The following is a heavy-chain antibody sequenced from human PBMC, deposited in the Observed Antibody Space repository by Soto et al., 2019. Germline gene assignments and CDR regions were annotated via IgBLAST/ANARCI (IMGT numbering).Heavy chain of an antibody. V-gene: IGHV4-34*01. CDR1: GGSFRGYH. J-gene: IGHJ4*02. CDR3: AIDQGLWSGYLLNY. Sequence: SETLSLPWAVFGGSFRGYHWSWIRQPPGKGLEWTGEINHSGSTNDNPSLKSRVTISVDTSKNQFSLKLSSVTDADTATYYCAIDQGLWSGYLLNYRRQGTLVTVSA. D-gene: IGHD3-3*01. CDR2: INHSGST.